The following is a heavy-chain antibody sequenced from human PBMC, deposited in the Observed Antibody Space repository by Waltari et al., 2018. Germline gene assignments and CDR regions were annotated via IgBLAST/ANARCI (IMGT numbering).Heavy chain of an antibody. CDR3: ARCPPRRPRGYYYYMDV. D-gene: IGHD1-1*01. CDR2: ISSSSSYI. J-gene: IGHJ6*03. Sequence: EVQLVESGGGLVKPGGSLRLSCAASGFTFSSYSMNWVRQAPGTGLEWVSSISSSSSYIYYADSVKGRFTISRDNAKNSLYLQMNSLRAEDTAVYYCARCPPRRPRGYYYYMDVWGKGTTVTVSS. CDR1: GFTFSSYS. V-gene: IGHV3-21*01.